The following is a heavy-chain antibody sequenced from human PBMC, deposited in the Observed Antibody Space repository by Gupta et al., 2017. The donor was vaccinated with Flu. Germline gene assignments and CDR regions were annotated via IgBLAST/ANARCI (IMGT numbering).Heavy chain of an antibody. Sequence: QVQLVQSGAEVKKPGASVKVSCKASGYTFTSYAMHWVRQAPGQRLEWMGWINAGNGNTKYSQKFQGRVTITRDTSASTAYMELSSLRSEDTAVYYCAREGDYGDYPFDYWGQGTLVTVSS. CDR1: GYTFTSYA. D-gene: IGHD4-17*01. V-gene: IGHV1-3*01. CDR2: INAGNGNT. J-gene: IGHJ4*02. CDR3: AREGDYGDYPFDY.